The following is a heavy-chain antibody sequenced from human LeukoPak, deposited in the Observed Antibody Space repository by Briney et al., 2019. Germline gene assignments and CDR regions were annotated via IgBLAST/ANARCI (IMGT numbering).Heavy chain of an antibody. V-gene: IGHV3-21*01. Sequence: GGSLRLSCAASGFTFSSYSMNWVRQAPGKGLEWVSSISSSSSYIYYAGSVKGRFTISRDNAKNSLYLQMNSLRAEDTAVYYCARVEYCSSTSCSKGDYWGQGTLVTVSS. CDR1: GFTFSSYS. D-gene: IGHD2-2*01. CDR3: ARVEYCSSTSCSKGDY. CDR2: ISSSSSYI. J-gene: IGHJ4*02.